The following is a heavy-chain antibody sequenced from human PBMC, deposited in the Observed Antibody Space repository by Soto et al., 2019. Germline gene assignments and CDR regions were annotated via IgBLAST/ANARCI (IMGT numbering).Heavy chain of an antibody. V-gene: IGHV3-7*04. CDR3: ARDGTYDSGRKYDY. Sequence: EVQVVESGGGLVQPGGSLRLSCAASGFTFSNYWMSWVRQAPGKGLEWVADINQDGGVKHYLDSVKGRFTISRDNAKNSLDLQMNSLRVDDTAIYYCARDGTYDSGRKYDYWGQGTLVTVSS. CDR2: INQDGGVK. D-gene: IGHD3-10*01. J-gene: IGHJ4*02. CDR1: GFTFSNYW.